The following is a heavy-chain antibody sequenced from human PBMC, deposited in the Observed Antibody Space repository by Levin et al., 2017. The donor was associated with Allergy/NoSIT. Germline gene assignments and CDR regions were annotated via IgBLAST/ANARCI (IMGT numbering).Heavy chain of an antibody. V-gene: IGHV3-15*01. J-gene: IGHJ4*02. CDR3: ATVEYYDVDY. D-gene: IGHD3-22*01. Sequence: KLGESLKISCAASGFTLSYAWMSWVRQAPGKGLEWVGRIKSKTDGGTTDYAAPVKGRFTISRDDSKNTLYLQMNSLKTEDTAVYYCATVEYYDVDYWGQGTLVTVSS. CDR1: GFTLSYAW. CDR2: IKSKTDGGTT.